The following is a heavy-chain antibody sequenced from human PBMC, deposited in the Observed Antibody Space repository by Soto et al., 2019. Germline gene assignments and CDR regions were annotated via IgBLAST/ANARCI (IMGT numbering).Heavy chain of an antibody. Sequence: QVQLQESGPGLVKPSQTLSLTCSVSGGSISSGGYYWSWIRQHPEKGLEWIGYIYYTGSTNYNPSLKSRVIISVDTSSNRSSLDLRSVTAAETAIYYFARHSASWQWFDYWGQGTLVTVSS. CDR3: ARHSASWQWFDY. CDR1: GGSISSGGYY. J-gene: IGHJ5*01. V-gene: IGHV4-31*03. D-gene: IGHD1-26*01. CDR2: IYYTGST.